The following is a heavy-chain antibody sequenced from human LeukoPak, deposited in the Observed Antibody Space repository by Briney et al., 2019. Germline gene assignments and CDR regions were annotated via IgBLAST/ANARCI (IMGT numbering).Heavy chain of an antibody. D-gene: IGHD1-26*01. J-gene: IGHJ6*03. CDR1: GGSISSYY. Sequence: SETLSLTCTVSGGSISSYYWSWIRQPAGKGLERIGRIYTSGSTNYNPSLKSRVTMSVDTSKNQFSLKLSSVTAADTAVYYCAREWELLLGYYYYMDVWGKGTTVTVSS. CDR3: AREWELLLGYYYYMDV. V-gene: IGHV4-4*07. CDR2: IYTSGST.